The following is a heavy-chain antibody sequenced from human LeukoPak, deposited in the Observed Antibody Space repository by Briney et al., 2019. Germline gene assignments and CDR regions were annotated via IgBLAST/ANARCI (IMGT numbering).Heavy chain of an antibody. J-gene: IGHJ4*02. CDR1: GGSISSGGFS. CDR2: IYHSGNT. Sequence: PSQTLSLTCAISGGSISSGGFSWSWTRQPPGKGLEWIGYIYHSGNTYYNPSLKSRVTISIDRSTHQFSLNLSSVTAADTAVYYCAGATVTYYFDYWGQGTLVTVSS. V-gene: IGHV4-30-2*01. D-gene: IGHD3-10*01. CDR3: AGATVTYYFDY.